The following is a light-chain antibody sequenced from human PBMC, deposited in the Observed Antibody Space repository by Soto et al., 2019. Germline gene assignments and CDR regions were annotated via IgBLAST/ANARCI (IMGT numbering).Light chain of an antibody. J-gene: IGLJ1*01. CDR2: EVT. Sequence: QSVLTQPPSASGSLGQAVTISCTGTRDDVGGYNYVSWYQQHPGKAPRLILYEVTKRPSGVPARFSGSKSGNTASLTVSGLQAEDEAVYYCNSYVTSSNYVFGTGTKVTVL. CDR3: NSYVTSSNYV. CDR1: RDDVGGYNY. V-gene: IGLV2-8*01.